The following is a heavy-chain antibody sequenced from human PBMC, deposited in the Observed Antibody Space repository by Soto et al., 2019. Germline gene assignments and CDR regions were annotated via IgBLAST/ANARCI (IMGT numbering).Heavy chain of an antibody. D-gene: IGHD3-9*01. CDR3: AKVGAVRYFDWLLDGGMDV. CDR2: ISYDGSNK. V-gene: IGHV3-30*18. CDR1: GFTFSSYG. J-gene: IGHJ6*02. Sequence: GGSLRLSCAASGFTFSSYGMHWVRQAPGKGLEWVAVISYDGSNKYYADSVKGRFTISRDNSKNTLYLQMNSLRAEDTAVYYCAKVGAVRYFDWLLDGGMDVWGQGTTVTVSS.